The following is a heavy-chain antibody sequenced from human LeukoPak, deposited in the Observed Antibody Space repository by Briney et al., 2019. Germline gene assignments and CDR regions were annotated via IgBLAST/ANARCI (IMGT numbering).Heavy chain of an antibody. CDR2: ISGRGGST. CDR3: ARDIVVVVAATPGYFDY. J-gene: IGHJ4*02. V-gene: IGHV3-23*01. D-gene: IGHD2-15*01. Sequence: GGSPRLSCAASGFTYSSYAMSWVRHAPGKGLELVSAISGRGGSTYYADSVKGRFTISRDNSKNTLYLQMNRLRAEDTAVYYCARDIVVVVAATPGYFDYWGQGTLVTVSS. CDR1: GFTYSSYA.